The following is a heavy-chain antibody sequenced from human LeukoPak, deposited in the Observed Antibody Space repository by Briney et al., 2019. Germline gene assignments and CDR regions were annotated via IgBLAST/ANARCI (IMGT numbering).Heavy chain of an antibody. J-gene: IGHJ4*02. Sequence: PSETQSLTCAVYGGSFSGYYWSWIRQPPGKGLEWIGEINHSGSTNYNPSLKSRVTISVDTSKNQFPLKLSSVTAALTAVYYCARGPRNSSGRAFHFDYWGQGTLVTVSS. CDR3: ARGPRNSSGRAFHFDY. CDR2: INHSGST. CDR1: GGSFSGYY. D-gene: IGHD6-19*01. V-gene: IGHV4-34*01.